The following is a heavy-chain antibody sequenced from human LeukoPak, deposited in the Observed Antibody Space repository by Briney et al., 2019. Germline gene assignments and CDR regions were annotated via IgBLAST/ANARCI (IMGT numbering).Heavy chain of an antibody. D-gene: IGHD6-13*01. CDR3: AREGGVSIRRAAAGTTPCVY. CDR1: GYTFTGYY. V-gene: IGHV1-2*02. J-gene: IGHJ4*02. CDR2: INPNSGGT. Sequence: VASVKVSCKASGYTFTGYYMHWVRQAPGQGLEWMGWINPNSGGTNYAQKFQGRVTMTRDTSISTAYMELSRLRSDDTAVHYCAREGGVSIRRAAAGTTPCVYWGQGTLVTVSS.